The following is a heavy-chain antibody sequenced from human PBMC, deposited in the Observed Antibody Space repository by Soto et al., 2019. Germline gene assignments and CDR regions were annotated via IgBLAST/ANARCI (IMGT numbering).Heavy chain of an antibody. J-gene: IGHJ4*02. CDR3: ARLPSRHLVDY. CDR1: GSSINSSGYY. D-gene: IGHD3-3*02. V-gene: IGHV4-39*01. Sequence: PSETLSLTCTVSGSSINSSGYYWGWILQPPGKGLEWIGSIFYGVSTYYNPSLKSRVTVSVDTSKNQFSLNLRSVTAADTAVYYCARLPSRHLVDYWGQGTLVTVSS. CDR2: IFYGVST.